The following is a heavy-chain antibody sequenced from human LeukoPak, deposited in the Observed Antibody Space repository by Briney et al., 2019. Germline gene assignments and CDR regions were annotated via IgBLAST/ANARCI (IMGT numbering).Heavy chain of an antibody. CDR1: GYSFTSYW. CDR3: ARRRDLYSGSYYPFDY. CDR2: IYPGDSDA. D-gene: IGHD1-26*01. V-gene: IGHV5-51*01. J-gene: IGHJ4*02. Sequence: GESLKISCKGSGYSFTSYWIGWVRQMPRKGLKWMGFIYPGDSDARYSPSFQGQVTIPADKSISTAYLQWRSLKASDTAMYYCARRRDLYSGSYYPFDYWGQGKLVTVSS.